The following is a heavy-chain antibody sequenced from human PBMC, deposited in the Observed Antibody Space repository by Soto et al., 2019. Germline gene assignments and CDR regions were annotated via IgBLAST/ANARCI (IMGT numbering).Heavy chain of an antibody. CDR2: ISGSGSTI. Sequence: GGSLRLSCAASGFTFSSYAVSWVRQAPGKGPEWISSISGSGSTIYYADSVKGRFTISRDNSKNTLYLQTNSLRAEDTAVYYCAKDRIYRCSGGSCYSDFDYWGQGTLVTVSS. J-gene: IGHJ4*02. CDR1: GFTFSSYA. D-gene: IGHD2-15*01. CDR3: AKDRIYRCSGGSCYSDFDY. V-gene: IGHV3-23*01.